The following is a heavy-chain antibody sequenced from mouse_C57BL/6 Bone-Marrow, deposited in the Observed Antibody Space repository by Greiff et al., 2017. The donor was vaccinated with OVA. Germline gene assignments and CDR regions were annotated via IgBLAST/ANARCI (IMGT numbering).Heavy chain of an antibody. J-gene: IGHJ1*03. CDR3: TTGGNYGYFDV. V-gene: IGHV14-4*01. Sequence: VQLQQSGAELVRPGASVKLSCTASGFNIKDDYMHWVKQRPEQGLEWIGWIDPENGDTEYASKFQGKATITADTSSNTAYLQLSSLTSEDTAVYYCTTGGNYGYFDVWGTGTTVTVSS. CDR1: GFNIKDDY. D-gene: IGHD2-1*01. CDR2: IDPENGDT.